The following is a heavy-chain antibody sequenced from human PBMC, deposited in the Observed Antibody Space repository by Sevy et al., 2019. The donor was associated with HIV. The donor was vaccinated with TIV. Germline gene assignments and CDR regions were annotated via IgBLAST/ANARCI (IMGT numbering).Heavy chain of an antibody. V-gene: IGHV3-11*06. CDR3: ARSRSNSADYYFDY. J-gene: IGHJ4*02. Sequence: GGSLRLSCAASGFTFSDYYMTWIRQSPGKGLQWISYISSGSSYTNYADSVKGRFTISRDNAKNSLYLEIHTLRPEDTAVYYCARSRSNSADYYFDYWGQGTVVTVSS. CDR1: GFTFSDYY. D-gene: IGHD1-1*01. CDR2: ISSGSSYT.